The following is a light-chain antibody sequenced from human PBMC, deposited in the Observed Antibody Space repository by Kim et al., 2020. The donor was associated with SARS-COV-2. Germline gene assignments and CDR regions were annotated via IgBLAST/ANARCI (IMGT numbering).Light chain of an antibody. Sequence: SSELTQDPAVSVAVGQTVRITWQGDSLRTYHASWYQQKPGQATLLVLFAQTNRPSGIPDRISASSSGNTATLTISETHAADEADYYFNSRVSNGKHVLFGGGTQVTVL. J-gene: IGLJ3*02. V-gene: IGLV3-19*01. CDR3: NSRVSNGKHVL. CDR2: AQT. CDR1: SLRTYH.